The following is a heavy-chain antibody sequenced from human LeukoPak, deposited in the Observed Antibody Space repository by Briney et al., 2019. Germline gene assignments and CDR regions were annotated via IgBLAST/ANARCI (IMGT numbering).Heavy chain of an antibody. J-gene: IGHJ4*02. CDR2: IYYSGST. V-gene: IGHV4-39*01. CDR1: GGSISSSSYY. Sequence: SETLSLTCTVSGGSISSSSYYWGWIRQPPGKGLEWIGSIYYSGSTYYNPSLKSRVTISVDTSKNQFSLKLSSVTAADTAVYYCARLGIGTGYFDYWGQGTLVTVSS. CDR3: ARLGIGTGYFDY. D-gene: IGHD1-1*01.